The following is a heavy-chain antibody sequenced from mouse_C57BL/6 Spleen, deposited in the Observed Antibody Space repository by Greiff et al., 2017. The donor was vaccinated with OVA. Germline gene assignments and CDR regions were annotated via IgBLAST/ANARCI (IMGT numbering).Heavy chain of an antibody. CDR2: ISSGGDYI. CDR3: TREQGYYGSTFAY. J-gene: IGHJ3*01. CDR1: GFTFSSYA. D-gene: IGHD1-2*01. Sequence: EVQRVESGAGLVKPGGSLKLSCAASGFTFSSYAMSWVRQTPEQRLEWVAYISSGGDYIYYADTVKGRFTISRDNARNTQYLQLSSLKAEDTAMDDCTREQGYYGSTFAYWGQGTLVTVSA. V-gene: IGHV5-9-1*02.